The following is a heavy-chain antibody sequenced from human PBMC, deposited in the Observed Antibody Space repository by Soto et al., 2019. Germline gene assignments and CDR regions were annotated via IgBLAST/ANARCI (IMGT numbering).Heavy chain of an antibody. J-gene: IGHJ6*02. CDR1: GGSISSYY. V-gene: IGHV4-59*01. CDR3: ARAGQLYGMDV. D-gene: IGHD1-1*01. CDR2: IYYSGST. Sequence: SETLSLTCTVSGGSISSYYWSWIRQPPGKGLEWIGYIYYSGSTNYNPSLKSRVTISVDTSKNQFSLKLSSVTAADTAVYYCARAGQLYGMDVWGQGTTVTVSS.